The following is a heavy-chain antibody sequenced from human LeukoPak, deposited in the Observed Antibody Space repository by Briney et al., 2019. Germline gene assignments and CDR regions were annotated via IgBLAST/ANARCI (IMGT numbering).Heavy chain of an antibody. J-gene: IGHJ3*01. CDR3: ATLGYCSAGSC. D-gene: IGHD2-15*01. CDR1: GGSISGYY. CDR2: IYYSGST. Sequence: PSETLSLTCTVSGGSISGYYWSWIRQPPGKGLEWIGYIYYSGSTNYNPSLKSRVTISVDTSKNQFSLKLSSVTAADTAVYYCATLGYCSAGSCWGQGTMVTVSS. V-gene: IGHV4-59*08.